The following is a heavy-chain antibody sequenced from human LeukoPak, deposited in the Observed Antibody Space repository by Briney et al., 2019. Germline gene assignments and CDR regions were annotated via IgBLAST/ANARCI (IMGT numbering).Heavy chain of an antibody. D-gene: IGHD5-18*01. J-gene: IGHJ4*02. CDR3: ARGTGGDTAMVTFDY. CDR2: INHSGST. CDR1: GGSFSGYY. V-gene: IGHV4-34*01. Sequence: PSETLSLTCAVYGGSFSGYYWSWIRQPPGKGPEWIGEINHSGSTNYNPSLKSRVTISVDTSKNQFSLKLSSVTAADTAVYYCARGTGGDTAMVTFDYWGQGTLVTVSS.